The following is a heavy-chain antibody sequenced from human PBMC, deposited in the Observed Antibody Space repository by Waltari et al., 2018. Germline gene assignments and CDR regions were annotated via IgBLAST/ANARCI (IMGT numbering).Heavy chain of an antibody. Sequence: QVQLQQWGAGLLKPSETLSLTFPVYGGSFSGYYWSWIRQPPGKGLEWIGEINHSGSTNYNPSLKSRVTISVDTSKNQFSLKLSSVTAADTAVYYCARLRRMYYYGSGSYLGFDYWGQGTLVTVSS. CDR2: INHSGST. CDR3: ARLRRMYYYGSGSYLGFDY. J-gene: IGHJ4*02. CDR1: GGSFSGYY. D-gene: IGHD3-10*01. V-gene: IGHV4-34*01.